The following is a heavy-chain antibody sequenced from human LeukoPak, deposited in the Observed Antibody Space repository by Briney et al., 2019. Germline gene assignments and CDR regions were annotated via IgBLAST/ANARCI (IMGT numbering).Heavy chain of an antibody. V-gene: IGHV4-39*01. CDR3: ARITIFGVVIIPFDY. CDR2: IYYSGST. CDR1: GGSISSSSYY. J-gene: IGHJ4*02. Sequence: PSETLSLTCTVSGGSISSSSYYWGWIRQPPGKGLEWIGSIYYSGSTYYNPSLKSRVTISVDTSKNRFSLKLSSVTAADTAVYYCARITIFGVVIIPFDYWGQGTLVTVSS. D-gene: IGHD3-3*01.